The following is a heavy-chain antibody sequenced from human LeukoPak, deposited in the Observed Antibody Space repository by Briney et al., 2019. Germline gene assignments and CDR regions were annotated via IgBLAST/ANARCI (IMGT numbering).Heavy chain of an antibody. CDR1: GGSISSYY. V-gene: IGHV4-4*07. J-gene: IGHJ4*02. D-gene: IGHD3-10*01. CDR2: IYSSGNT. Sequence: PSETLSLTCTVSGGSISSYYWSWIRQPAGRGLEWIGRIYSSGNTNYNPSLKSRVTISVDTSKNQFSLKLTSVTAADTAVYYCARASLDSENYGRYFDYWGQGTLVTVSS. CDR3: ARASLDSENYGRYFDY.